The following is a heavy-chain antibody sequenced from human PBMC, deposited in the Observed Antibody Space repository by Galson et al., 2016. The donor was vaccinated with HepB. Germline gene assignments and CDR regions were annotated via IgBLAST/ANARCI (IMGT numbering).Heavy chain of an antibody. D-gene: IGHD2-15*01. CDR1: GYTFNTYW. CDR2: IYPGDSDT. CDR3: ARRICNGHCDDGNWFDP. V-gene: IGHV5-51*01. J-gene: IGHJ5*02. Sequence: QSGAEVKKPGESLTISCKTSGYTFNTYWIAWARQMPGKGLEWMGYIYPGDSDTRYSPAFQGQVTISVDHHITTAYLQWSSLKASDTAVYYCARRICNGHCDDGNWFDPWGQGTLVTVAS.